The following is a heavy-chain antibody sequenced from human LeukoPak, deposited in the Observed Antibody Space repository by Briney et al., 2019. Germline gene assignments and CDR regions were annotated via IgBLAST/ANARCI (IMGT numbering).Heavy chain of an antibody. Sequence: PSETLSLTCTVSGGSISSYYWSWIRQPPGKGLEWIGYIYYSGSTNYNPSLKGRVTISVDTSKNQFSLKLSSVTAADTAVYYCARGIRLLTVDYWGQGTLVTVSS. CDR1: GGSISSYY. V-gene: IGHV4-59*01. D-gene: IGHD3-22*01. J-gene: IGHJ4*02. CDR2: IYYSGST. CDR3: ARGIRLLTVDY.